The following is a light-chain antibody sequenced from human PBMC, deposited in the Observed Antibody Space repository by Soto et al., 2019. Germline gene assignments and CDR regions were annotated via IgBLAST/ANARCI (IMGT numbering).Light chain of an antibody. V-gene: IGKV3-11*01. Sequence: EIVLTQSPATLSLSPGGRATLSCRASQSVNTSLAWYQHKPGQPPRLLISDASKRATGVPLRFSGSGSGTDFTLPISSLEPEDFAFYYCQQNSNWPPLTFGGGTKVDIK. CDR1: QSVNTS. J-gene: IGKJ4*01. CDR3: QQNSNWPPLT. CDR2: DAS.